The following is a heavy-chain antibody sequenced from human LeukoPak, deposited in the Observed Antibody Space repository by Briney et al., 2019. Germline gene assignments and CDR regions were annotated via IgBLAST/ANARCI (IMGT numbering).Heavy chain of an antibody. D-gene: IGHD3-22*01. J-gene: IGHJ3*02. CDR2: IYSDSST. CDR3: ASRDYYDSSGYPDAFDI. CDR1: GFTVSSNY. V-gene: IGHV3-53*01. Sequence: PGGSLRLSCAASGFTVSSNYMSWVRQAPGKGLEWVSVIYSDSSTYYADSAKGRFTISRDNSKNTLYLQMDSLRAEDTAVYYCASRDYYDSSGYPDAFDIWGQGTMVTVSS.